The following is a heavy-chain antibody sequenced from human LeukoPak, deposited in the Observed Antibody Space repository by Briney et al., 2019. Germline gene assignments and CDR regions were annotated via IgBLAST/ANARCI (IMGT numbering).Heavy chain of an antibody. J-gene: IGHJ3*02. Sequence: SVKLSCKASGDTSGSYAMNWVRQAPGQGLEWVARIIPLLGITNRAQNLQGRVTVNADTSTNTVYLELSSLTPDDTAVYYCARARSRITFGGIRHAFDIWGQGTLVTVSS. CDR1: GDTSGSYA. CDR2: IIPLLGIT. D-gene: IGHD3-16*01. V-gene: IGHV1-69*04. CDR3: ARARSRITFGGIRHAFDI.